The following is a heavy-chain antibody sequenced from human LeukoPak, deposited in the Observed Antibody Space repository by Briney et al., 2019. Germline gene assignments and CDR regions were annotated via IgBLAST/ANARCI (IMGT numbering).Heavy chain of an antibody. J-gene: IGHJ4*02. CDR1: DFSVGDNY. D-gene: IGHD3-22*01. V-gene: IGHV3-66*01. CDR3: ARDHSNLNYYDSNFDY. CDR2: MYSVGTT. Sequence: GGSLRLSCAASDFSVGDNYMTWVRQAPGKGLQWVSLMYSVGTTFYADSVKGRFTMSRDSSKNTLYLQMNSLRVEDTAVYYCARDHSNLNYYDSNFDYWGQGTLVTVSS.